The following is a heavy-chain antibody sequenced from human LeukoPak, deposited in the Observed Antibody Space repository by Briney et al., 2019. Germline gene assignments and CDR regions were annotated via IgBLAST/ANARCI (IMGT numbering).Heavy chain of an antibody. CDR1: GFTFSSYA. Sequence: GRSLRLSCAASGFTFSSYAMHWVRQAPGKGLEWVAVISYDGSNKYCADSVKGRFTISRDNSKNTLYLQMNSLRAEDTAVYYCARAPSEYCSSTSCYPDYYYYYGMDVWGQGTTVTVSS. CDR2: ISYDGSNK. CDR3: ARAPSEYCSSTSCYPDYYYYYGMDV. V-gene: IGHV3-30-3*01. J-gene: IGHJ6*02. D-gene: IGHD2-2*01.